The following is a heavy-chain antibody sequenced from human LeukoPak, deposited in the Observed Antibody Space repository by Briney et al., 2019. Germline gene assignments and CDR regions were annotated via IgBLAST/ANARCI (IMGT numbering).Heavy chain of an antibody. CDR3: ARVLPYDILTSHWFDP. CDR1: GYTFTSYG. Sequence: ASVKVSCKASGYTFTSYGISWVRQAPGQGLEWMGWISAYNGNTNYAQKLQGRVTMTTDTSTSTAYMELRSLRSDDTAVYYCARVLPYDILTSHWFDPWGQGTLVTVSS. CDR2: ISAYNGNT. D-gene: IGHD3-9*01. V-gene: IGHV1-18*04. J-gene: IGHJ5*02.